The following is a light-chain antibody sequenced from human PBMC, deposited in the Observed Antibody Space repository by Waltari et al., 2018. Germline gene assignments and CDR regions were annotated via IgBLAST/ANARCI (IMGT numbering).Light chain of an antibody. J-gene: IGKJ2*01. CDR2: ISS. CDR3: QQSYKTPYT. V-gene: IGKV1-39*01. Sequence: DIQMTQSPSSLSASVGDRVTITCRADQYVSSYVNWYQQKAGRAPELVIYISSNLQSGGPSRFSGSGSGTDFTLTISSLQPGDFATYYCQQSYKTPYTFGQGTKLEI. CDR1: QYVSSY.